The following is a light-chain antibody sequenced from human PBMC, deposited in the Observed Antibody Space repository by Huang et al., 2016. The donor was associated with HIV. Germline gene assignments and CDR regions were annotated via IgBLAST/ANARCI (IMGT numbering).Light chain of an antibody. CDR3: QQYYSTLT. CDR1: QSVLYSSNNKNY. J-gene: IGKJ1*01. V-gene: IGKV4-1*01. Sequence: DIVMTQSPDSLAVSLGERATINCKSSQSVLYSSNNKNYLAWYQQKPGQPPKLLIYWASTRESGVPDRFSGSWSGTDFTLTISSLQAEDVAVYYCQQYYSTLTFGQGTTVEIK. CDR2: WAS.